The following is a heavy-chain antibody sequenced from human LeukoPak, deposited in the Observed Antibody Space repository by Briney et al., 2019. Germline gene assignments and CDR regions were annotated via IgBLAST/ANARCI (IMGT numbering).Heavy chain of an antibody. CDR2: INWNGGTT. D-gene: IGHD1-26*01. J-gene: IGHJ4*02. CDR3: ARTRYSGSYGGADY. Sequence: PGGSLRLSCAASGFTFDAYGMTWVRQAPGKGLEWVSGINWNGGTTGYADPVKGRFTISRDNAKNSLYLQMSSLRAEDTALYHCARTRYSGSYGGADYWGQGTLVTVSS. CDR1: GFTFDAYG. V-gene: IGHV3-20*01.